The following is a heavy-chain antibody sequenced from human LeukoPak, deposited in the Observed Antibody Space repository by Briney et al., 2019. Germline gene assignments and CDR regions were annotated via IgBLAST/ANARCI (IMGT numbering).Heavy chain of an antibody. D-gene: IGHD6-13*01. V-gene: IGHV3-30*02. CDR1: GFTVSSFG. CDR3: AKEGYSSSLGWVYYYYYYMDV. CDR2: IRCDGSNK. J-gene: IGHJ6*03. Sequence: PGGSLRLSCAGSGFTVSSFGMDWLRQAPGKGLVGVAFIRCDGSNKYYADSVKGRLTTSRDNYKNTLYLQMNSLRAEDTAVYYCAKEGYSSSLGWVYYYYYYMDVWGKGTTVTVSS.